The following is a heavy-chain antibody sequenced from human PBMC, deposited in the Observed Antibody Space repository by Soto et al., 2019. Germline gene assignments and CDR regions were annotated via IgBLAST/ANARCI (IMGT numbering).Heavy chain of an antibody. CDR1: GYSFTSYW. CDR2: IYPGDSDT. V-gene: IGHV5-51*01. D-gene: IGHD6-19*01. Sequence: GESLKISCKGSGYSFTSYWIGWVRQMPGKGLEWMGIIYPGDSDTRYSPSFQGQVTISADKSISTAYLQWSSLKASDTAMYYCARQSAGIRYYYYMDVWGKGTTVTVSS. J-gene: IGHJ6*03. CDR3: ARQSAGIRYYYYMDV.